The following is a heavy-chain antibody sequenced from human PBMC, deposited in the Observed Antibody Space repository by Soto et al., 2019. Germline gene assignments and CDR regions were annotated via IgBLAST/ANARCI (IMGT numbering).Heavy chain of an antibody. CDR3: ARWIVVNAAFDI. D-gene: IGHD2-2*03. V-gene: IGHV3-72*01. CDR1: GFTFSDYY. Sequence: EVQLVESGGGLVQPGGSLRLSCAASGFTFSDYYMDWVRQAPGEGLEWVCRIRNRANSHTTEYRASVQGRFIISRDDSKNSLYLQMNSLKTEDTAVYYCARWIVVNAAFDIWGQGTMVTVSS. J-gene: IGHJ3*02. CDR2: IRNRANSHTT.